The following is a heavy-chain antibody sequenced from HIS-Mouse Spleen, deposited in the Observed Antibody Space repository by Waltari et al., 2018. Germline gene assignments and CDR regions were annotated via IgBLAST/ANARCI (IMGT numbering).Heavy chain of an antibody. CDR2: IYYSGST. CDR1: GGSISSSSYY. D-gene: IGHD6-13*01. Sequence: QLQLQESGPGLVKPSETLSLTCTVSGGSISSSSYYWGWIRQPPGKGLEWIRSIYYSGSTYSTPSLTSRVTISVDTSKNRFSLTLSSVTAADTAVYYCAREIPYSSSWYDWYFDLWGRGTLVTVSS. V-gene: IGHV4-39*07. J-gene: IGHJ2*01. CDR3: AREIPYSSSWYDWYFDL.